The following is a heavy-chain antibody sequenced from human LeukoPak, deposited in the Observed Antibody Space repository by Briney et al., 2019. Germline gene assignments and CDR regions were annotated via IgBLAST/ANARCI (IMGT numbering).Heavy chain of an antibody. CDR2: IYYSGST. CDR3: ARARGWSVYGMDV. D-gene: IGHD6-19*01. V-gene: IGHV4-31*11. J-gene: IGHJ6*02. Sequence: SETLSLTCAVYGGSFSGYYWSWIRQHPGKGLEWIGYIYYSGSTYYNPSLKSRVTISVDTSKNQFSLKLSSVTAADTAVYYCARARGWSVYGMDVWGQGTTVTVSS. CDR1: GGSFSGYY.